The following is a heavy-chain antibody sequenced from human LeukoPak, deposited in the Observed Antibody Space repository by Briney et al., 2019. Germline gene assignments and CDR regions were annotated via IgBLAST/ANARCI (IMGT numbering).Heavy chain of an antibody. CDR1: GGTFSSYA. CDR3: ARGPSITMVRGVKREYYFDY. Sequence: AASVKVSCKASGGTFSSYAISWVRQAPGQGLEWVGGIIPIFGTANYAQKFQGRVTITTDESTSTAYMELSSLRSEDTAVYYCARGPSITMVRGVKREYYFDYWGQGTLVTVSS. CDR2: IIPIFGTA. J-gene: IGHJ4*02. D-gene: IGHD3-10*01. V-gene: IGHV1-69*05.